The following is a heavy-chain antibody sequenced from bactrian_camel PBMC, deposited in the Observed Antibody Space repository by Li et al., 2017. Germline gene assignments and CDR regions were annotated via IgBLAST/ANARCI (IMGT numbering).Heavy chain of an antibody. CDR1: GVTFGATD. D-gene: IGHD3*01. Sequence: QVQLVESGGGSVQTGGSLRLSCTASGVTFGATDMGWYRQAPGTKCALVSTIHSDGTAWYADFVNGRFTISQDNVKKTVYLQMNSLKPEDTAVYYCAVEREGCDTGSWCYGDCFERGQGTQVTVS. CDR3: AVEREGCDTGSWCYGDCFE. J-gene: IGHJ4*01. CDR2: IHSDGTA. V-gene: IGHV3S53*01.